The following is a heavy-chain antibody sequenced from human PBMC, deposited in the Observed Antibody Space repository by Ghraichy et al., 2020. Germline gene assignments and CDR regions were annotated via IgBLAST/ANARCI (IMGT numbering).Heavy chain of an antibody. V-gene: IGHV4-59*01. D-gene: IGHD2-2*02. CDR2: IYNSGTT. CDR1: GDSISGSY. CDR3: ARCTNCYTVGRADYHHAVDV. Sequence: ESLNISCTVSGDSISGSYWSWIRQPPGKGLEWIANIYNSGTTNSNPSLKSRVTVSVDTSKNQFSLKLTTVTAADTAMYYCARCTNCYTVGRADYHHAVDVWGQGTTVTVSS. J-gene: IGHJ6*02.